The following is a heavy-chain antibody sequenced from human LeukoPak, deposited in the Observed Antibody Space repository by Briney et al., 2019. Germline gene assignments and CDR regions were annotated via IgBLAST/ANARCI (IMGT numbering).Heavy chain of an antibody. D-gene: IGHD3-10*01. CDR3: ARDRGKVANDY. Sequence: ASVTVSCTASGYTFTGYYIHWMRQAPGQGLEWMGRINPDSGGPNYAHKFQGRVTMTRDTSISTAYMDLSRLTSDDTAVYFCARDRGKVANDYWGQGTLVIVSS. V-gene: IGHV1-2*06. CDR1: GYTFTGYY. J-gene: IGHJ4*02. CDR2: INPDSGGP.